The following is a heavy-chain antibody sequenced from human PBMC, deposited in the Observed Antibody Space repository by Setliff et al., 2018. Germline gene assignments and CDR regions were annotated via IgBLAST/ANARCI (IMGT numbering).Heavy chain of an antibody. Sequence: PSETLSLTCTVSGGSISSHYWSWIRQPPGKGLEWIGYIYYSGSTNYNPSLKSRVTISVDTSKNQFSLKLSSVTAADTAVYYCARDTPYYDFWSGYYTPSNWFDLWGQGTLVTVSS. J-gene: IGHJ5*02. V-gene: IGHV4-59*11. D-gene: IGHD3-3*01. CDR1: GGSISSHY. CDR2: IYYSGST. CDR3: ARDTPYYDFWSGYYTPSNWFDL.